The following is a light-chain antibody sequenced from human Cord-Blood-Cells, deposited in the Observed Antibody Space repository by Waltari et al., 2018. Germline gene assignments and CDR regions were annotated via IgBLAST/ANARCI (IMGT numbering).Light chain of an antibody. CDR3: QQSYSTPHS. CDR1: QSMSSY. J-gene: IGKJ2*03. Sequence: IHMTQSPSYLSASVGDRVTLTCRASQSMSSYLNWYQQKPGKAPKLLIYAASSLQSGVPSRFSCSGYGTDCTLTISSLQPEDFATYYCQQSYSTPHSFGQGTKLEIK. V-gene: IGKV1-39*01. CDR2: AAS.